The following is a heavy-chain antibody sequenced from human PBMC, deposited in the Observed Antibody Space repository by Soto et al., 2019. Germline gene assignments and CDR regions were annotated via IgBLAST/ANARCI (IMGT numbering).Heavy chain of an antibody. J-gene: IGHJ4*02. D-gene: IGHD3-22*01. CDR3: ARHRFNYYDNTVYYYFDY. CDR1: GYSFTNND. Sequence: ASVKVSCKASGYSFTNNDVSWVRQATGQGLEWMGWMNPGSGDTGYAQKFQGRVTMTRDISIATAYMELSSLRSDDTAIYYRARHRFNYYDNTVYYYFDYWGQGTLVTVSS. CDR2: MNPGSGDT. V-gene: IGHV1-8*01.